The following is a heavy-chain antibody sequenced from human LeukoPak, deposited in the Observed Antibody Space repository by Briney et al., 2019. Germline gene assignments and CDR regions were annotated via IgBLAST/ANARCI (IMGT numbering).Heavy chain of an antibody. J-gene: IGHJ3*02. Sequence: PSETLSLTCAVSGGSLSSSNWWSWVRQPPGKGLEWIGEIYHSGSTNYNPSLKSRVTISVDKSKNQFSLKLSSVTAADTAVYYCERVTPIAVAGAVAFDIWGKGTMVTVST. CDR2: IYHSGST. V-gene: IGHV4-4*02. CDR3: ERVTPIAVAGAVAFDI. CDR1: GGSLSSSNW. D-gene: IGHD6-19*01.